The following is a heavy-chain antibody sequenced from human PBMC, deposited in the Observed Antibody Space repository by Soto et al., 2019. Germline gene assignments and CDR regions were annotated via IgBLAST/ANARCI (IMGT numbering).Heavy chain of an antibody. Sequence: GGSLRLSCAASGFTFSIYAMHWVRQAPGKGLEWVAVISYDGSNKYYADSVKGRFTISRDNSKNTLYLQMNSLRAEDTAVYYCASESGDCGGDCYFDYWGEGTLFTVSS. CDR1: GFTFSIYA. J-gene: IGHJ4*02. CDR3: ASESGDCGGDCYFDY. V-gene: IGHV3-30*04. D-gene: IGHD2-21*02. CDR2: ISYDGSNK.